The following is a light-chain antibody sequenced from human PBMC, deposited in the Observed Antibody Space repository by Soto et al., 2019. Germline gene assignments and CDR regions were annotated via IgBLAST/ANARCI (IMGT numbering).Light chain of an antibody. CDR2: AAS. CDR1: RTISTH. V-gene: IGKV1-39*01. Sequence: DIQMTQSPPSLSASVGDRVTITCRASRTISTHLNWYQQKPGKAPKVLVYAASSLHSGAPSRFSGSGSGTDFTLTISSLQPEDFATYYCQQSDSTPHTFGQGTELEIK. J-gene: IGKJ2*01. CDR3: QQSDSTPHT.